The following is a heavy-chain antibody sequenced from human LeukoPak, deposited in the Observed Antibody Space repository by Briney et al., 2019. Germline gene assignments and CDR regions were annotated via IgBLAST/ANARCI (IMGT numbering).Heavy chain of an antibody. J-gene: IGHJ4*02. D-gene: IGHD1-14*01. Sequence: SETLSLTCTVSGGSISSSSYYWGWIRQPPGKGLEWIGSIYNSGSTYYNPSLKSRVTISVDTSKNQFSLKLSSVTAADTAVYYCARVGNLGVQADYWGQGTLVTVSS. CDR2: IYNSGST. V-gene: IGHV4-39*07. CDR3: ARVGNLGVQADY. CDR1: GGSISSSSYY.